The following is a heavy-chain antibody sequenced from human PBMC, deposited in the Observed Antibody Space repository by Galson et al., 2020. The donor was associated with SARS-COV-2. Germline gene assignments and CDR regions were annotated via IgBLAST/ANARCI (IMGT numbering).Heavy chain of an antibody. CDR2: TYYSGSG. J-gene: IGHJ4*02. CDR1: GGYISSSNYY. CDR3: ARQILTGYYSFDYFDY. Sequence: SETLSLTCSVSGGYISSSNYYWGWVRQPQGKGLEWIGSTYYSGSGYYNPSLTSRLTISVDTSKNQFFMKLTSVTAADTAVYYCARQILTGYYSFDYFDYWGQGALITVSS. V-gene: IGHV4-39*01. D-gene: IGHD3-9*01.